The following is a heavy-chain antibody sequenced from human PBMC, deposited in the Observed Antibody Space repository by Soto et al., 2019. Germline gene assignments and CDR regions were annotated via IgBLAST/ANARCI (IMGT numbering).Heavy chain of an antibody. J-gene: IGHJ3*02. D-gene: IGHD3-16*02. CDR2: IYYSGST. CDR1: GGSISSGAYY. CDR3: ARDAYYYDNVWGSYRHSAFDI. Sequence: QVQLQESGPGLVKPSQTLSLTCTVSGGSISSGAYYWSWIRQHPGKGLEWIGYIYYSGSTYYKPSFKSRVTISVDTSKNQFSLKLSSVTAADTAMYYCARDAYYYDNVWGSYRHSAFDIWGQGTMVTVSS. V-gene: IGHV4-31*03.